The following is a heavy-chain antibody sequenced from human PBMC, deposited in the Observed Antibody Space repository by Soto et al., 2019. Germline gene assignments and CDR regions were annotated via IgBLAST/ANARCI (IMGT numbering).Heavy chain of an antibody. CDR2: ISGSGGST. Sequence: HPGGSLRLSCAASGFTFSSYAMSWVRQAPGKGLEWVSAISGSGGSTYYADSVKGRFTISRDNSKNTLYLQMNSLRAEDTAVYYCARLPGYSSGWTRPRDAFDIWGQGTMVTVSS. CDR3: ARLPGYSSGWTRPRDAFDI. D-gene: IGHD6-19*01. CDR1: GFTFSSYA. V-gene: IGHV3-23*01. J-gene: IGHJ3*02.